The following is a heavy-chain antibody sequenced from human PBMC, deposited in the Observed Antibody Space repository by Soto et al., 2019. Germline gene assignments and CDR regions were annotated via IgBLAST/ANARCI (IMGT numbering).Heavy chain of an antibody. D-gene: IGHD6-19*01. CDR2: ISGSGGST. J-gene: IGHJ4*02. Sequence: EVQLLESGGGLAQPGGSLRLSCAASGFTFSSYAMSWVRQAPGKGLEWVSAISGSGGSTYYADSVKGRFTISRDNSKNTLYLQMNSLIAEDTAVYYCAKAQESSGATGGYYFDYWGQGTLVTVSS. CDR3: AKAQESSGATGGYYFDY. V-gene: IGHV3-23*01. CDR1: GFTFSSYA.